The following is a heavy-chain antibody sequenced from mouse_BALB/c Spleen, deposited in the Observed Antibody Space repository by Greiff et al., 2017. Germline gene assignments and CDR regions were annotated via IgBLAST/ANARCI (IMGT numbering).Heavy chain of an antibody. CDR3: ARSYYALYYFDY. J-gene: IGHJ2*01. CDR1: GYSITSGYY. D-gene: IGHD2-1*01. Sequence: ESGPGLVKPSQSLSLTCSVTGYSITSGYYWNWIRQFPGNKLEWMGYISYDGSNNYNPSLKNRISITRDTSKNHFFLKLNSVTTEDTATYYCARSYYALYYFDYWGQGTTLTVSS. V-gene: IGHV3-6*02. CDR2: ISYDGSN.